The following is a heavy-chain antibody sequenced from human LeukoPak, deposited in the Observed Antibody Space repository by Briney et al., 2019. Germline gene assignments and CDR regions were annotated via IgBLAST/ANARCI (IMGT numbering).Heavy chain of an antibody. D-gene: IGHD2-2*01. V-gene: IGHV3-74*01. Sequence: PGGSLRLSCAASGFTFSSYWMHWVRQAPGKGLVWVSRINSDGSSTSYADSVKGRFTISRDNAKNTLYLQMNSLRAEDTAVYYCARDLSPPYIVVVPAASYHGVWGQGTLVTVSS. CDR2: INSDGSST. J-gene: IGHJ4*02. CDR1: GFTFSSYW. CDR3: ARDLSPPYIVVVPAASYHGV.